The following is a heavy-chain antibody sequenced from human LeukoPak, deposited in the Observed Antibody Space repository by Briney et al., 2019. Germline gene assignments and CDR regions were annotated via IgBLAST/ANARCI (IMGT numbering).Heavy chain of an antibody. V-gene: IGHV3-20*04. CDR3: VKVAKYYYGSETYYFFEH. Sequence: GGSLRLSCEASGFTFDDYGMGWVRQAPGKGLEWVSGINWNGGSTDYADSVKGRFTISRDNAKNSLYLQMNSLRVEDTAIYYCVKVAKYYYGSETYYFFEHWGQGTPVTASS. D-gene: IGHD3-10*01. CDR1: GFTFDDYG. CDR2: INWNGGST. J-gene: IGHJ4*02.